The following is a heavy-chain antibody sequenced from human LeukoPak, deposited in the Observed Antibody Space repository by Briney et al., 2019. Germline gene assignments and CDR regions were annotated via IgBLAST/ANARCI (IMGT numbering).Heavy chain of an antibody. Sequence: GGSLRLSCAASGFTFSSFAINWVRQAPGKGLEWVSVITGSGSGADYADSVKGRFTISRDNSKNTLYLQMNSLRAEDTAVYYCARNGPYYFDYWGQGTLVTVSS. J-gene: IGHJ4*02. CDR1: GFTFSSFA. CDR3: ARNGPYYFDY. CDR2: ITGSGSGA. V-gene: IGHV3-23*01.